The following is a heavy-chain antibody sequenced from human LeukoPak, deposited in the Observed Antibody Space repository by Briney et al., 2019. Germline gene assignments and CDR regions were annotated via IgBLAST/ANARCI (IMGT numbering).Heavy chain of an antibody. CDR1: GGSISSYY. Sequence: SETLSLTCTVSGGSISSYYWSWIRQPPGKGLEWIGYIYYRGSTNYNPSLKSRVTISVDTSKNQFSLKLSSVTAADTAVYYCARQDILTGSDYYYYYGMDVWGQGTTVTVSS. D-gene: IGHD3-9*01. CDR2: IYYRGST. J-gene: IGHJ6*02. V-gene: IGHV4-59*08. CDR3: ARQDILTGSDYYYYYGMDV.